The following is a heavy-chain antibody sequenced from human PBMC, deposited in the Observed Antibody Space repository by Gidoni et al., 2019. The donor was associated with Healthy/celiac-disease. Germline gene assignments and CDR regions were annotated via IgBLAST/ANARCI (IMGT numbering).Heavy chain of an antibody. Sequence: EVQLVESGGGLVKPGGSLRLSCAASGFTFSNAWMSWVRQAPGKGLEWVCRIKSKTDGGTTDYAAPVKGRFTISRDDSKNTLYLQMNSLKTEDTAVYYCTSEDCSSTSCYTGDFDYWGQGTLVTVSS. V-gene: IGHV3-15*01. CDR1: GFTFSNAW. CDR3: TSEDCSSTSCYTGDFDY. D-gene: IGHD2-2*02. CDR2: IKSKTDGGTT. J-gene: IGHJ4*02.